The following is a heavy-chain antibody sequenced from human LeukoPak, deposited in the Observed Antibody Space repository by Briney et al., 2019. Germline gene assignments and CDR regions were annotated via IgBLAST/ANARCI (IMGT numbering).Heavy chain of an antibody. V-gene: IGHV3-21*01. CDR2: ISSSSSYI. CDR1: GFTFSSYS. Sequence: GGSLRLSCAASGFTFSSYSMNWVRQAPGKGLEWVSSISSSSSYIYYADSVKGRFTISRDNAMNSLYLQMNSLRAEDTAVYYCARDLVEYYFDYWGQGTLVTVSS. D-gene: IGHD3-16*01. J-gene: IGHJ4*02. CDR3: ARDLVEYYFDY.